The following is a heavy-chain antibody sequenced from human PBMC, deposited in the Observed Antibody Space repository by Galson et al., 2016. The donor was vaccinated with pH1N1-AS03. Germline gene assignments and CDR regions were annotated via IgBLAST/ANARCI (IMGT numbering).Heavy chain of an antibody. J-gene: IGHJ4*02. D-gene: IGHD6-13*01. V-gene: IGHV3-23*01. Sequence: SLRLSCAASGFTFSSYAMSWVRQAPGKGLEWVSAMSVSGGSTYSADSVQGRFTISRDNSKNTVHLQMNSLRAEDTAIYYCAKERNDISAAVNYWVQGTLVTVSS. CDR2: MSVSGGST. CDR1: GFTFSSYA. CDR3: AKERNDISAAVNY.